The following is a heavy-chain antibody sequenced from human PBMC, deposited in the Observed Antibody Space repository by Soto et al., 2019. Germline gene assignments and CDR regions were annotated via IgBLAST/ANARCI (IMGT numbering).Heavy chain of an antibody. CDR1: GSTFSSYD. CDR2: ISPNGNNA. Sequence: QVQLVESGGDVVQPGRSLRLSCAASGSTFSSYDIHWVRQAPGKGLEWVAHISPNGNNAFYADSVKDRFTISRDHARNTVYLQVNSLRAEDTAVFHCVRGPSHGAFDIWGQGTLVTVSS. J-gene: IGHJ3*02. CDR3: VRGPSHGAFDI. V-gene: IGHV3-30-3*01.